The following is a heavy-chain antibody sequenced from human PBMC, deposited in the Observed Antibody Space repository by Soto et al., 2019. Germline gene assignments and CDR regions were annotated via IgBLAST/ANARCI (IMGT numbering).Heavy chain of an antibody. J-gene: IGHJ5*02. CDR1: GFSVRTNY. V-gene: IGHV3-7*01. CDR2: IKQDGSEK. D-gene: IGHD6-6*01. CDR3: GRDLPSISGRPGGWFDP. Sequence: EVQVVETGGGLIQPGGSLRLSCVASGFSVRTNYMSWVRQAPGKGLEWVANIKQDGSEKSYVDSVKGRFSISRDNAKNSLYLQINSLRAEDTAVYFCGRDLPSISGRPGGWFDPWGQGTLVTVSS.